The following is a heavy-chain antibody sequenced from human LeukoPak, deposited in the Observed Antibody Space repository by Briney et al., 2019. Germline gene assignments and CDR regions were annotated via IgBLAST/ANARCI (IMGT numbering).Heavy chain of an antibody. CDR3: AKADGYSGYDFLDFDS. D-gene: IGHD5-12*01. V-gene: IGHV3-23*01. CDR1: GFTFSSYN. Sequence: PGGSLRLSCAASGFTFSSYNMNWVRQAPGKGLEWVSAISRSGGSTYYADSVKGRFTISRVIFTNTLYLQMNNLRAEDTAVYYCAKADGYSGYDFLDFDSWGQGTLVTVSS. J-gene: IGHJ4*02. CDR2: ISRSGGST.